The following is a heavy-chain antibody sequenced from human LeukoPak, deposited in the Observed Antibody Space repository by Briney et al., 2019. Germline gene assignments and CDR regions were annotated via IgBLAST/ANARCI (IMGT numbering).Heavy chain of an antibody. Sequence: ASVKVSCKASGYTFTSYGISWVRQAPGQGLEWMGWISAYNGNTNYAQKLQGRVTMTTDTSTSTAYMELRSLRSDDTAVYYCASGRITMVRGDGDDAFDIWGQGTMVTVSS. D-gene: IGHD3-10*01. CDR1: GYTFTSYG. CDR2: ISAYNGNT. J-gene: IGHJ3*02. CDR3: ASGRITMVRGDGDDAFDI. V-gene: IGHV1-18*01.